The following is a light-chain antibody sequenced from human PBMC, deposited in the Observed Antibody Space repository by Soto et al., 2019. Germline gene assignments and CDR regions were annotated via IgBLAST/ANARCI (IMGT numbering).Light chain of an antibody. CDR1: QSINSN. CDR3: QQYNNWPV. J-gene: IGKJ5*01. Sequence: EIVMTQSPATLSVSPGERATLSCRASQSINSNLAWYQQKPGQPPRLLIYGASTRATGIPARFTGSGSGTEFTLTISSLQSEDFAVYYCQQYNNWPVFGQGTRLEIK. V-gene: IGKV3-15*01. CDR2: GAS.